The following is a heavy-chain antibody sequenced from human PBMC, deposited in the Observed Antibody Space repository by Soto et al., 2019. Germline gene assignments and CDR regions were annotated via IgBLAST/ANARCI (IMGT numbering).Heavy chain of an antibody. Sequence: GGSLRLSCAASGFTFSTYAMTWVRQAPGKGLEWVAIISSSGDGTYYVGSVKGRFTISRDNSRNTLNLQMNSLRAEDTAVYYCAKNGDFWSWGMGVWGQGTTVTVSS. J-gene: IGHJ6*02. CDR1: GFTFSTYA. CDR3: AKNGDFWSWGMGV. V-gene: IGHV3-23*01. CDR2: ISSSGDGT. D-gene: IGHD3-3*01.